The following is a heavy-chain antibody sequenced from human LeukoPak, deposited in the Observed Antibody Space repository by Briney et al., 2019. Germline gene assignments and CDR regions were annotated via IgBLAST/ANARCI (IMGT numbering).Heavy chain of an antibody. J-gene: IGHJ4*02. Sequence: GASVKVSCKASGGTFSSYAISWVRQAPGQGLEWMGGIIPIFGTANYAQKFQGRVTITTDESTSTAYMELSSLRSEDTAVYYCARAPVEFSSGYLWYFDYWGQGTLVTVSS. V-gene: IGHV1-69*05. CDR2: IIPIFGTA. D-gene: IGHD3-22*01. CDR3: ARAPVEFSSGYLWYFDY. CDR1: GGTFSSYA.